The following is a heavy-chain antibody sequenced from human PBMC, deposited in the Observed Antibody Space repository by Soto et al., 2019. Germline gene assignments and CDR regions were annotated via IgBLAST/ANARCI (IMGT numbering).Heavy chain of an antibody. CDR2: IDPSDSYT. J-gene: IGHJ3*02. CDR1: GYSFTSYW. V-gene: IGHV5-10-1*01. D-gene: IGHD3-22*01. CDR3: ARPLYYYDSSGYSSRGAFDI. Sequence: LGESLKISCKGSGYSFTSYWISWVRQMPGKGLEWMGRIDPSDSYTNYSPSFQGHVTISADKSISTAYLRWSSLKASDTAMYYCARPLYYYDSSGYSSRGAFDIWGQGTMVTVSS.